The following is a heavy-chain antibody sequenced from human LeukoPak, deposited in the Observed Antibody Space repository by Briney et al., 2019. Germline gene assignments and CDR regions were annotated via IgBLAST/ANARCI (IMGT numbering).Heavy chain of an antibody. CDR3: AREVLVYGLDV. V-gene: IGHV1-2*02. CDR2: IDSRSGGT. CDR1: GYDFTGHY. J-gene: IGHJ6*04. Sequence: ASVKVSCKASGYDFTGHYVHWVRQAPGQGLEWMGWIDSRSGGTIYTQKFQGRVTMTRDTAISTAYMELRRLKSDDTAVYYCAREVLVYGLDVWGNGTAVAVSA. D-gene: IGHD2-2*03.